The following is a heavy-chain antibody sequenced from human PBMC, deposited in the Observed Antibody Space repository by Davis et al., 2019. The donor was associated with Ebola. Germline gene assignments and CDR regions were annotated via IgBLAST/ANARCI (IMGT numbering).Heavy chain of an antibody. Sequence: GESLKISCAASGFTFSSYWMNWVRQGPGKGLEWVANIKQDGSKKNYVDSVKDRFTISRDSAKNSLFLQMNNLRADDTAVYYCATELTGNAFDVWAEGQWSPSLQ. D-gene: IGHD3-9*01. CDR2: IKQDGSKK. CDR3: ATELTGNAFDV. V-gene: IGHV3-7*03. CDR1: GFTFSSYW. J-gene: IGHJ3*01.